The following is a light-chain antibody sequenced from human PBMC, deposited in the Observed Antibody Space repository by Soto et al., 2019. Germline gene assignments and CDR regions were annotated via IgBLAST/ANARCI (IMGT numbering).Light chain of an antibody. CDR1: SSDVGSYNL. CDR3: CSYAGSSTFYV. CDR2: EGS. J-gene: IGLJ1*01. V-gene: IGLV2-23*01. Sequence: QSALTQPASVSGSPGQSITISCTGTSSDVGSYNLVSWYQQHPGKAPKLMIYEGSKRPSGVSNRFSGSKSGNTASLTISGLQAEEEADYYCCSYAGSSTFYVFGTGIKVIVL.